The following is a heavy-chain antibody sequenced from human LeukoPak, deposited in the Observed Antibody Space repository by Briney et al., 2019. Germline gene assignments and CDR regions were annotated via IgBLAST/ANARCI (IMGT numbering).Heavy chain of an antibody. J-gene: IGHJ3*02. CDR2: LTGSGGTT. CDR1: GFTFRDYG. D-gene: IGHD6-13*01. V-gene: IGHV3-23*01. CDR3: ARRGRSSSWYRDAFDI. Sequence: GGSLRLSCAASGFTFRDYGMSWVRQAPGKGLEWVSALTGSGGTTYYADSVKGRFTISRDNSKNTLYLQMNSLRAEDTAVYYCARRGRSSSWYRDAFDIWGQGTMVTVSS.